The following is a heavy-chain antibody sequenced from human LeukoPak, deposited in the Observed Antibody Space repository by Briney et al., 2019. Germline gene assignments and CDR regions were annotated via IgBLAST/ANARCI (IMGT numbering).Heavy chain of an antibody. CDR1: GGSISSYY. CDR2: IYYSGST. CDR3: AREKVTTDWYFDL. J-gene: IGHJ2*01. V-gene: IGHV4-59*01. Sequence: SETLSLTCTVSGGSISSYYWSWIRQPPGKGLEWIGYIYYSGSTNYNPSLKSRVTISVDTSKNQFSLKLSSVTAADTAVYYCAREKVTTDWYFDLWGRGTLVTVSS. D-gene: IGHD4-17*01.